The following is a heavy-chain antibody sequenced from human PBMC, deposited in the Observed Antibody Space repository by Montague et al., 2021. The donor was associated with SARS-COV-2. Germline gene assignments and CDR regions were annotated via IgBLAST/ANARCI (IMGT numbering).Heavy chain of an antibody. Sequence: SETLSLTCTVSGGSISNYYWNWIRQPPGKGLEWIGYIYYSGNTTYNPSLKGRVTMSLDTSKTQFSLKLTSVTAADTAVYYCARMQWLGVRAFDVWGQGTLVTVSS. CDR3: ARMQWLGVRAFDV. D-gene: IGHD3-10*01. V-gene: IGHV4-59*01. CDR2: IYYSGNT. J-gene: IGHJ3*01. CDR1: GGSISNYY.